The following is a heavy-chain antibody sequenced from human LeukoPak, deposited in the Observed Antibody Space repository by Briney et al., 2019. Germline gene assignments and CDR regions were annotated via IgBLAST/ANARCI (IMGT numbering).Heavy chain of an antibody. V-gene: IGHV3-7*01. D-gene: IGHD2-21*01. CDR2: IKQDETEK. J-gene: IGHJ4*02. CDR1: GFNFRSNW. CDR3: ASPSVNAPFAN. Sequence: QSGGSLRLSCVVSGFNFRSNWMSWVRQAPGEGLEWVANIKQDETEKYYVDSVRGRFTISRDNTKNSLYLQMNSLGLDDTGLYYCASPSVNAPFANWGQGTQVIVSS.